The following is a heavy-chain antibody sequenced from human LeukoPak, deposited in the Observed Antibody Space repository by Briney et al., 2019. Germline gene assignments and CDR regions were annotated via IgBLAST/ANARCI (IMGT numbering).Heavy chain of an antibody. CDR3: AREGINGYSHFDY. CDR1: GGTFRSSG. V-gene: IGHV1-69*01. D-gene: IGHD5-18*01. J-gene: IGHJ4*02. CDR2: IIPDFGTT. Sequence: GSSVKVSCKASGGTFRSSGIYWVRQAPGQGLECMGGIIPDFGTTNYAQKFQGRVTITADDSTSTAYMELSSVGSEDTAVYFCAREGINGYSHFDYWGQGTLVTVSS.